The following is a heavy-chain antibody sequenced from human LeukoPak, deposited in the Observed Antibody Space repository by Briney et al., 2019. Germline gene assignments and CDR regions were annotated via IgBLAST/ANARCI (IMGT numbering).Heavy chain of an antibody. CDR3: ARVADDYGDYSPNWFDP. V-gene: IGHV1-2*02. Sequence: ASVKVSCKASGYTFTGYYMHWVRQAPGQGLEWMGWINPNSGGTNYAQKFQGRVTMTRDTSISTAYMELGRLRSDDTAVYYCARVADDYGDYSPNWFDPWGQGTLVTVSS. CDR2: INPNSGGT. D-gene: IGHD4-17*01. CDR1: GYTFTGYY. J-gene: IGHJ5*02.